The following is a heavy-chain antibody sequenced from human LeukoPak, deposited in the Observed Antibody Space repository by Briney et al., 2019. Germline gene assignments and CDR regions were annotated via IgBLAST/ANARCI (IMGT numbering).Heavy chain of an antibody. D-gene: IGHD3-10*01. Sequence: GGSLRLSCAASGFTFDDYGMSWVRQAPGKGLEWVSGINWNGGSTGYADSVKGRFTISRDNAKNSLYLQMNSLRAEDTAVYYCARLAGSGSRLFGYYYMDVWGKGTTVTVSS. J-gene: IGHJ6*03. CDR3: ARLAGSGSRLFGYYYMDV. CDR1: GFTFDDYG. CDR2: INWNGGST. V-gene: IGHV3-20*04.